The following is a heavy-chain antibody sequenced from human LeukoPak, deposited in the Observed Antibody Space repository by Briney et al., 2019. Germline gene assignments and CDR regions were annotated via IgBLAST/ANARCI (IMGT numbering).Heavy chain of an antibody. D-gene: IGHD3-10*01. CDR3: ARVFVSGSSYGMDV. CDR2: ISNSSSYI. J-gene: IGHJ6*02. V-gene: IGHV3-21*01. CDR1: GFTFSSYS. Sequence: PGVPLTLSCAASGFTFSSYSMNWVRQAPGKGLEWVSSISNSSSYIYYADSVKGRFTISRDNAKNSLYLKMNSLRAEDTAVYYCARVFVSGSSYGMDVWGQGTTVTVSS.